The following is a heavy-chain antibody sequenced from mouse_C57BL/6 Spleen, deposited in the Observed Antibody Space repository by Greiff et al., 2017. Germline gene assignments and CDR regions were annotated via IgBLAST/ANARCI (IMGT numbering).Heavy chain of an antibody. V-gene: IGHV1-69*01. D-gene: IGHD1-1*01. J-gene: IGHJ3*01. CDR3: ARSHYYGSSYWFAD. Sequence: VQLQQSGAELVMPGASVKLSCKASGYTFTSYWMHWVKQRPGQGLEWIGEIDPSDSYTNYNQKFKGKSTLTVDKSSSTAYMQLSSLTSEDSAVYYCARSHYYGSSYWFADWGQGTLVTVSA. CDR1: GYTFTSYW. CDR2: IDPSDSYT.